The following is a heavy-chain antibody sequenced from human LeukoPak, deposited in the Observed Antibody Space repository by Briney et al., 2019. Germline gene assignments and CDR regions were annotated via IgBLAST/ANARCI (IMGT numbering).Heavy chain of an antibody. CDR3: ARGYYSSGRFDY. Sequence: SETLSLTCSVYGGSFSGYYWSWIRQTPGKGLEWIGEINHTGSTNYNPSLKSRVTISVDTSKNQFSLKLSSVTAADTAVYYCARGYYSSGRFDYWGQGTLVIVSS. V-gene: IGHV4-34*01. CDR2: INHTGST. D-gene: IGHD6-19*01. CDR1: GGSFSGYY. J-gene: IGHJ4*02.